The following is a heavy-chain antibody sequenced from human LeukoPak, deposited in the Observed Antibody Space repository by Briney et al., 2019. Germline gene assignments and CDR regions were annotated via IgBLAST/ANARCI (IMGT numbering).Heavy chain of an antibody. D-gene: IGHD3-22*01. V-gene: IGHV1-46*01. Sequence: ASVKDSCKASGYTFTNYYVHWVRQAPGQGLEWMGIIKPSGGGTSYALKFQGRVTMTRDTSTSTAYMELSSLRSEETVVYYCARDHFDSSGYYYLLGYFEHWGQGTLVTVSS. CDR2: IKPSGGGT. CDR3: ARDHFDSSGYYYLLGYFEH. J-gene: IGHJ1*01. CDR1: GYTFTNYY.